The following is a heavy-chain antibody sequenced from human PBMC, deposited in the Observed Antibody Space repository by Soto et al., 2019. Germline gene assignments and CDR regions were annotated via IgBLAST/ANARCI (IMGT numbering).Heavy chain of an antibody. V-gene: IGHV3-33*01. J-gene: IGHJ4*02. Sequence: GGSLRLSCAASGFTFSSYGMHWVRQAPGKGLEWVAVIWYDGSNKYYADSVKGRFTISRDNSKNTLYLQMNSLRAEDTAVYYCARDRGTSDQYFDYWGQGTLVTVSS. D-gene: IGHD2-21*02. CDR3: ARDRGTSDQYFDY. CDR1: GFTFSSYG. CDR2: IWYDGSNK.